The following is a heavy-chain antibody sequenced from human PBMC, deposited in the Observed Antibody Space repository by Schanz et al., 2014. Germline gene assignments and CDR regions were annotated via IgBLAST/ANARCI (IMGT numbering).Heavy chain of an antibody. D-gene: IGHD3-9*01. CDR3: ARVQDDILTGSEYYYGMDV. CDR1: GYTLSAYS. J-gene: IGHJ6*02. V-gene: IGHV1-18*01. CDR2: ISPYTGNT. Sequence: QVQLVQSGTQVKKPGASVKVSCKASGYTLSAYSLHWVRQAPGQGLEWMGWISPYTGNTHYFDKMEGRVTMTTDTSTSTAYMELRSLRSDDTAVYYCARVQDDILTGSEYYYGMDVWGQGTTVTVSS.